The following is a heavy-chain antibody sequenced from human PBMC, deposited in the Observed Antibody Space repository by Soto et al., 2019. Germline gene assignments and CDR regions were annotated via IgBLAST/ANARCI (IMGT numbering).Heavy chain of an antibody. J-gene: IGHJ4*02. CDR3: ARDLRGSCTTDECFYFDF. CDR2: IRGDNGDT. Sequence: ASVKVSCKASGFTLSSHGISWVRQAPGQGLEWMGWIRGDNGDTNSAQKFQGRITMTTDTFTDTAYMELRSLRSDDTAVYYGARDLRGSCTTDECFYFDFWGQGTLVTVSS. V-gene: IGHV1-18*04. CDR1: GFTLSSHG. D-gene: IGHD2-8*01.